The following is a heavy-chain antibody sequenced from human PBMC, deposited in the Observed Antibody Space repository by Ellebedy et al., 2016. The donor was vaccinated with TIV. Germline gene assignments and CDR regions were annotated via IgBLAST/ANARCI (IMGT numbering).Heavy chain of an antibody. J-gene: IGHJ6*03. D-gene: IGHD4-11*01. CDR2: IYTSGST. Sequence: SETLSLXCTVSGGSISSGSYYWSWIRQPAGKGLEWIGRIYTSGSTNYNPSLKSRVTISVDTSKNQFSLKLSSVTAADTAVYYCARDRKNYSPFRYYYYYMDVWGKGTTVTVSS. V-gene: IGHV4-61*02. CDR1: GGSISSGSYY. CDR3: ARDRKNYSPFRYYYYYMDV.